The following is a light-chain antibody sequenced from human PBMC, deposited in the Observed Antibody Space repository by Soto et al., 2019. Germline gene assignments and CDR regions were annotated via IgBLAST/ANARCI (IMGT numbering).Light chain of an antibody. J-gene: IGKJ1*01. CDR2: WAS. Sequence: DIVMTQSPESLAVSLGERATINCKSSQSLLYSPNDKTYLAWYQQNPGQPPKLLIYWASTRESGVPERFSGSGSGTDFTLTISSLQAEDVAVYYCQQYYSTPWTFGQGTKVEIK. CDR1: QSLLYSPNDKTY. CDR3: QQYYSTPWT. V-gene: IGKV4-1*01.